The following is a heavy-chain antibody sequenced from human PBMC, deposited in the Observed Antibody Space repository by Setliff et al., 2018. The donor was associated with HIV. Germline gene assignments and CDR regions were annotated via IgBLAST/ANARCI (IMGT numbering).Heavy chain of an antibody. CDR2: IIPIFGTA. J-gene: IGHJ3*02. V-gene: IGHV1-69*13. D-gene: IGHD3-10*01. CDR3: ARGVTLVRGGRGDI. Sequence: SVKVSCKASGGTLSSYVISWVRQAPGQGLEWMGGIIPIFGTANYAQKFQGRVTTTADESTSTAYMELSSLRSEDTAVYYCARGVTLVRGGRGDIWGQGTMVTVSS. CDR1: GGTLSSYV.